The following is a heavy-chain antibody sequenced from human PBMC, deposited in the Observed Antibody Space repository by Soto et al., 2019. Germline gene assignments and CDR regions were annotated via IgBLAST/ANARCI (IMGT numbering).Heavy chain of an antibody. V-gene: IGHV4-59*01. CDR2: IYYSGST. D-gene: IGHD6-13*01. Sequence: PSETLSLTCTVSGGSISSYYWSWIRQPPGKGLEWIGYIYYSGSTNYNPSLKSRVTISVDTSKNQFSLKLSSVTAADTAVYYCARDLAEAAALGWFDPWGQGTLVTVSS. CDR3: ARDLAEAAALGWFDP. CDR1: GGSISSYY. J-gene: IGHJ5*02.